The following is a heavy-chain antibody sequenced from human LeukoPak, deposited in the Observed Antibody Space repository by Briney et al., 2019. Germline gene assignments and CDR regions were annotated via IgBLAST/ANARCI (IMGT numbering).Heavy chain of an antibody. CDR1: GGTFSSYA. CDR2: IIPIFGTA. Sequence: GASVKVSCKASGGTFSSYAISWMRQAPGQGLEWMGGIIPIFGTANYAQKFQGRVTITTDESTSTAYMELSSLRSEDTAVYYCALDGYYGSGSRFDYWGQGTLVTVSS. J-gene: IGHJ4*02. V-gene: IGHV1-69*05. D-gene: IGHD3-10*01. CDR3: ALDGYYGSGSRFDY.